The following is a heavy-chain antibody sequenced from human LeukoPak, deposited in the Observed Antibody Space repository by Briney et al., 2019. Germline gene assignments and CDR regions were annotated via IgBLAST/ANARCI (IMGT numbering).Heavy chain of an antibody. CDR1: GVSISRSNSY. J-gene: IGHJ5*02. Sequence: PSETLSLTCTVSGVSISRSNSYWGWIRQPPGKGLEWIGSIYYSGNTYYNASLKSRVSISIDTSKNQFSLRLTSVTAADTAVYYCARFFGVVVPWGQGTLVTVSS. V-gene: IGHV4-39*01. CDR3: ARFFGVVVP. D-gene: IGHD3-3*01. CDR2: IYYSGNT.